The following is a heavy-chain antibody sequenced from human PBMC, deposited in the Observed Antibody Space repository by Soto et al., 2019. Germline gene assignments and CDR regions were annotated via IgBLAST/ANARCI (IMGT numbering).Heavy chain of an antibody. CDR2: ISYDGSNK. V-gene: IGHV3-30-3*01. Sequence: QVQPVESGGGVVQPGTSLRLSCAASGFTFRSYAMHWVRQAPGKGLEWVAVISYDGSNKYYADSVKGRFTISRDNSKNTLYQQMNTLRAEDTALYHCARDGGSYWGQGTPVIVSS. CDR3: ARDGGSY. D-gene: IGHD3-16*01. J-gene: IGHJ4*02. CDR1: GFTFRSYA.